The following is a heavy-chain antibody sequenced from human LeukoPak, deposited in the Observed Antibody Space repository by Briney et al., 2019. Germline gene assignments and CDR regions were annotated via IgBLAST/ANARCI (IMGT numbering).Heavy chain of an antibody. CDR3: ARDGEADCTNGVCYFDP. V-gene: IGHV1-2*02. CDR1: GYTFTGYY. Sequence: ASVKVSCKASGYTFTGYYMHWVRQAPGQGLEWMGWINPNSGGTNYAQKFQGRVTMTRDTSISTAYMELSRLRSDDTAVYYCARDGEADCTNGVCYFDPWGQGTLVTVSS. D-gene: IGHD2-8*01. CDR2: INPNSGGT. J-gene: IGHJ5*02.